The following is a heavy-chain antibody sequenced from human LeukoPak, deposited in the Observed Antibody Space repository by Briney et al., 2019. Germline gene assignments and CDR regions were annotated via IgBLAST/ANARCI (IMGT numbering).Heavy chain of an antibody. CDR2: MNPNSGNT. J-gene: IGHJ5*02. CDR3: ARGQRSQEKENWFDP. CDR1: GYTFTSYD. D-gene: IGHD6-25*01. V-gene: IGHV1-8*01. Sequence: ASVKVSCKASGYTFTSYDINWVRQATGQGLEWMGWMNPNSGNTGYAQKFQGRVTMTRNTSISTAYMELSSLRSEDTAVYYCARGQRSQEKENWFDPWGQGTLVTVSS.